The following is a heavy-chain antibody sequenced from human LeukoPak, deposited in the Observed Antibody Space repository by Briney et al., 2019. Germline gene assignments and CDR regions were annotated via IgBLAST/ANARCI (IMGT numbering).Heavy chain of an antibody. CDR1: GYTDTELS. D-gene: IGHD1-26*01. Sequence: ASVKVSSKVSGYTDTELSMHWVRQAPAKGLEWMGGFDPEDCDTIYAQKFQGRVTMTEDTSKDTAYIELSSLRSEDTGVYYCATVVGATLFDYWGQGTLVTVSS. CDR3: ATVVGATLFDY. J-gene: IGHJ4*02. CDR2: FDPEDCDT. V-gene: IGHV1-24*01.